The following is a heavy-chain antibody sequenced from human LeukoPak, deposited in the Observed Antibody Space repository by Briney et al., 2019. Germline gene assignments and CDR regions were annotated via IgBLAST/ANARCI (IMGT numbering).Heavy chain of an antibody. D-gene: IGHD2-2*01. Sequence: GASVKVSCKASGYTFTGYYMHWVRQAPGQGLEWMGWISPNSGGTNYAQKFQGRVTMTRDTSISTAYMELSRLRSDDTAVYYCARALSIVVVPAAIGWFDPWGQGTLVTVSS. CDR2: ISPNSGGT. CDR1: GYTFTGYY. V-gene: IGHV1-2*02. CDR3: ARALSIVVVPAAIGWFDP. J-gene: IGHJ5*02.